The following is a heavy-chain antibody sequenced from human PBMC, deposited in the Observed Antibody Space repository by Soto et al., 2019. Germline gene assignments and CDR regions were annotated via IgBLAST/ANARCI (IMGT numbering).Heavy chain of an antibody. V-gene: IGHV6-1*01. J-gene: IGHJ5*02. Sequence: PSQTLSLTCAISGDSVSSNTASWNWIRQSPSRGLEWLGRTYFRSKWYNDYAVAVKSRIIINPDTSNNQFSLQLNSVTPEDTAVYFCAKGDNLGPKTGYAFDPWGQGIVVTVSP. D-gene: IGHD5-12*01. CDR1: GDSVSSNTAS. CDR2: TYFRSKWYN. CDR3: AKGDNLGPKTGYAFDP.